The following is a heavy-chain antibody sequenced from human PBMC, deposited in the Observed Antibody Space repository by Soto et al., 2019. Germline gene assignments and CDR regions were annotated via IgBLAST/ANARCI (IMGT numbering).Heavy chain of an antibody. D-gene: IGHD2-15*01. CDR1: GFTFSSYA. CDR2: ISYDGSNK. Sequence: PGGSLRLSCAASGFTFSSYAMHWVRQAPGKGLEWVAVISYDGSNKYYADSVKGRFTISRDNSKNTLYLQMNSLRAEDTAVYYCAREGVTGYDCRWDCSGRCDAFHIWGRGTMVTVSS. V-gene: IGHV3-30-3*01. J-gene: IGHJ3*02. CDR3: AREGVTGYDCRWDCSGRCDAFHI.